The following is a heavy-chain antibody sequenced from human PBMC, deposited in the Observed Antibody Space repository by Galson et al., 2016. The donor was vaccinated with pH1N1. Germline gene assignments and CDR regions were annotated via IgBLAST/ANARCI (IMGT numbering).Heavy chain of an antibody. J-gene: IGHJ4*02. D-gene: IGHD3-9*01. CDR2: IYLSDSHT. Sequence: QSGAEVKKPGESLRISCEGFGYSLTNYWIVWVRQMPGKGLEWMGIIYLSDSHTTYSPSFQGQVTIPADKSISTAYLERSSLKASDTATYYCASTRPQFRYFDWQKPHSFDYWGQGTLVTVSS. V-gene: IGHV5-51*01. CDR3: ASTRPQFRYFDWQKPHSFDY. CDR1: GYSLTNYW.